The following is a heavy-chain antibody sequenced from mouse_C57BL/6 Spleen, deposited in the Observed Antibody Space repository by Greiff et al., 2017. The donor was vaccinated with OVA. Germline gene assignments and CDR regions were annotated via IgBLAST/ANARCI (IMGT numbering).Heavy chain of an antibody. CDR1: GYAISSAW. J-gene: IGHJ3*01. CDR2: IYPGDGDT. D-gene: IGHD2-4*01. CDR3: AGWGNYDYAGDLPFAY. Sequence: VQLQQSGPELVKPGASVTISCKASGYAISSAWMNWVKQRPGRGLEWIGRIYPGDGDTNYNGKFKGKATLTADKSSSTAYMQLSSLTSEDSAVYFCAGWGNYDYAGDLPFAYWGQGTLVTVSA. V-gene: IGHV1-82*01.